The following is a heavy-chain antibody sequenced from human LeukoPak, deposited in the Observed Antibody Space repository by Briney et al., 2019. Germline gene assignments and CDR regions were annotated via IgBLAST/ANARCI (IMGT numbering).Heavy chain of an antibody. CDR3: ALGLYDSSGYYGY. Sequence: SVKVSCKASGGTFSSYAISWVRQAPGQGLEWMGGIIPIFGTANYAQKFQGRVTITADESTSTAYMELSSLRSEDTAVYYCALGLYDSSGYYGYWGQGTLVTVSS. J-gene: IGHJ4*02. CDR1: GGTFSSYA. D-gene: IGHD3-22*01. V-gene: IGHV1-69*01. CDR2: IIPIFGTA.